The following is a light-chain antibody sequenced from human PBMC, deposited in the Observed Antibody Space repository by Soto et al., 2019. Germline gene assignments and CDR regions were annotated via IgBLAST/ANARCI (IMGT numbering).Light chain of an antibody. J-gene: IGKJ4*01. Sequence: EIVLTQSPGTLSLSPGERATLSCRASQSVSSTYLAWYQQKPGQAPRLLIYGASSRATGIPDRFSGGGSGTDFTLTISILEPEDFAVYYCQQYGSFPLTFGGGAKVEIK. CDR3: QQYGSFPLT. CDR1: QSVSSTY. V-gene: IGKV3-20*01. CDR2: GAS.